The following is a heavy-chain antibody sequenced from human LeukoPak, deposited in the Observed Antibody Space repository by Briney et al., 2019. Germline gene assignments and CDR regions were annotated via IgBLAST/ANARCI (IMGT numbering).Heavy chain of an antibody. CDR3: AETGTTGGYFDY. J-gene: IGHJ4*02. CDR1: GGSISSYY. Sequence: PSETLSLTCTVSGGSISSYYWSWIRQPPGKGLEWIGYIYYSGSTNYNPSLKSRVTISVDTSKNQFSLKLSSVTAEDTAVYYCAETGTTGGYFDYWGQGTLVTVSS. D-gene: IGHD1-7*01. CDR2: IYYSGST. V-gene: IGHV4-59*01.